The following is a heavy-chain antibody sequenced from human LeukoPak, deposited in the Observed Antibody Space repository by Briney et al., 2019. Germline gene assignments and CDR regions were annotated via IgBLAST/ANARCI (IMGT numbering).Heavy chain of an antibody. CDR1: GFTFSSYS. Sequence: GGSLRLSCAASGFTFSSYSMNWVRQAPGKGLEWVSSISSSSDYIYYADSVKGRFTISRDNAKNSLFLQMNSLRVEDSAVYYCARDSGSSWREGLNYWGQGTLVTVSS. CDR3: ARDSGSSWREGLNY. CDR2: ISSSSDYI. J-gene: IGHJ4*02. D-gene: IGHD6-13*01. V-gene: IGHV3-21*01.